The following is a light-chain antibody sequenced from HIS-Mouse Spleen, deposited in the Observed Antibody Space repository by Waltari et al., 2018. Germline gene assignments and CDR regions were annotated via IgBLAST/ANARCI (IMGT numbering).Light chain of an antibody. V-gene: IGLV2-23*01. CDR2: EGS. CDR3: CSYAGSSTWV. CDR1: SSDVGSYNL. J-gene: IGLJ3*02. Sequence: QSALTQPASVSGSPGQSITISCTGTSSDVGSYNLVSWYQQHPGKAPKLMIYEGSKRPPGFSNRSSGSKSGNTASLTISGLQAEDEADYYCCSYAGSSTWVFGGGTKLTVL.